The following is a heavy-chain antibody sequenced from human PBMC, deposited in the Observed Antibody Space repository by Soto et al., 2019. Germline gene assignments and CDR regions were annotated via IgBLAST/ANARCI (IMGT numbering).Heavy chain of an antibody. J-gene: IGHJ2*01. CDR3: VSTKYDSSAYYYWYLGL. D-gene: IGHD3-22*01. CDR2: IIPIFGTA. Sequence: QVELVQSGAEVKKPGSSVKVSCQASEDTFRNYAISWVRQAPGQGLEWMGGIIPIFGTANYAQKFQGRVTITADTPANTVYLELSSLRSEDTAVYYCVSTKYDSSAYYYWYLGLWGRGTLVTVSS. V-gene: IGHV1-69*06. CDR1: EDTFRNYA.